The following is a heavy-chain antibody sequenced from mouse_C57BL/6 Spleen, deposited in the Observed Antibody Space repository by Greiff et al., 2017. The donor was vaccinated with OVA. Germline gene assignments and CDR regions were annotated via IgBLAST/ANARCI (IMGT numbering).Heavy chain of an antibody. CDR3: ARNEAWAY. CDR1: GFTFSDYG. J-gene: IGHJ3*01. CDR2: ISTGSSTI. Sequence: EVHLVESGAGLVKPGASVKLSCAASGFTFSDYGMHWVRQAPEQGLEWVAYISTGSSTIYYADTVKGRFTISRDNAKNTLFLQMTSLRSEDTAMYYCARNEAWAYWGQGTLVTVSA. V-gene: IGHV5-17*01.